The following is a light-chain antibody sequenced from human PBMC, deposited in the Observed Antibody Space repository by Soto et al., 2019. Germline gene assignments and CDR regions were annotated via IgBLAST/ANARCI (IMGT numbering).Light chain of an antibody. CDR3: QQLSSYPVT. CDR1: QDIGSY. V-gene: IGKV1-9*01. Sequence: IQLTQSPSSLSASVGDRVTITCRASQDIGSYLAWYQQKPGKAPNLLIYAASSLQRGVPSRFSGSGSGTDFTLTIRSLQPEDFATYHCQQLSSYPVTFGQGTKVELK. J-gene: IGKJ1*01. CDR2: AAS.